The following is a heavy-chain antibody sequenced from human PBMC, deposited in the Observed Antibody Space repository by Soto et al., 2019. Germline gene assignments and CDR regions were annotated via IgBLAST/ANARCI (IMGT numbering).Heavy chain of an antibody. D-gene: IGHD3-9*01. Sequence: ASVKVSCKASGYTFSGSVMHWVRQAPGQRLEWMGWINADNGNTKYSQKFQDRVTITTDTSTSTAYMELRSLRSDDTAVYYCARDLIRYFDLLPGGWFDPWGQGTLVTVSS. J-gene: IGHJ5*02. CDR3: ARDLIRYFDLLPGGWFDP. CDR2: INADNGNT. CDR1: GYTFSGSV. V-gene: IGHV1-3*01.